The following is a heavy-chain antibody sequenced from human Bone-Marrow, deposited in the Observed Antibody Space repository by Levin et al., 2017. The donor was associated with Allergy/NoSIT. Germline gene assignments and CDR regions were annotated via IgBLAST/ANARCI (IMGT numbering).Heavy chain of an antibody. V-gene: IGHV4-4*02. CDR1: GGSITSTLW. CDR2: IYHSGST. J-gene: IGHJ3*02. Sequence: SQTLSLTCAVSGGSITSTLWWSWVRQSPGKGLEWFGEIYHSGSTQYNPSLESRVTMSVDKSKNHFSLQLSSVTAADTAVYYCARSFGWGALDIWGQGTTVTVSS. D-gene: IGHD3-16*01. CDR3: ARSFGWGALDI.